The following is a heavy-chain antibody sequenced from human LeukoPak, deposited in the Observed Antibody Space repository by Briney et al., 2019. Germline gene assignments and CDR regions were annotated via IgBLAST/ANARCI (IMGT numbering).Heavy chain of an antibody. CDR2: ISSSSSYI. V-gene: IGHV3-21*01. CDR3: ARDGTGCSSTSCYYYYGMDV. D-gene: IGHD2-2*01. J-gene: IGHJ6*02. Sequence: GGSLRLSCAASGFTFSSYSMNWVRQAPGKGLEWVSSISSSSSYIYYADSVKGRFTFSRDNAKNSLYLQMNSLRAEDTAVYYCARDGTGCSSTSCYYYYGMDVWGQGTTVTVSS. CDR1: GFTFSSYS.